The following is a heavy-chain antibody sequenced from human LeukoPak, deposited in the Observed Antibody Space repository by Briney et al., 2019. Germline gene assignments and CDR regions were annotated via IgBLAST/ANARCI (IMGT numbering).Heavy chain of an antibody. Sequence: ASVKVSCKASGYTLTSYSFSWVRQAPGQGLEWMGWISVNTSYAQHFQGRVTMTTDTSTSTAYMELRSLRSDDTAVYYCAREDPSGSFDYWGQGTLVTVSP. J-gene: IGHJ4*02. CDR3: AREDPSGSFDY. CDR2: ISVNT. CDR1: GYTLTSYS. V-gene: IGHV1-18*01. D-gene: IGHD1-26*01.